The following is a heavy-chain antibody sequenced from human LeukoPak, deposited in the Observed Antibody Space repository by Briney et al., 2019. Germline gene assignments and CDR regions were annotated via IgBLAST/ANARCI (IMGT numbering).Heavy chain of an antibody. D-gene: IGHD6-19*01. J-gene: IGHJ4*02. CDR2: IKTDGSIT. CDR1: GFTFSSYW. V-gene: IGHV3-74*01. CDR3: ARGEAGSFRYSSGWPGAY. Sequence: GGSLRLSCAASGFTFSSYWMHWVRQAPGKGLVWVSRIKTDGSITSYADSVKGRFTISRDNAKNTLYVQMNSLRAEDTAVYYCARGEAGSFRYSSGWPGAYWGQGTLVTVSS.